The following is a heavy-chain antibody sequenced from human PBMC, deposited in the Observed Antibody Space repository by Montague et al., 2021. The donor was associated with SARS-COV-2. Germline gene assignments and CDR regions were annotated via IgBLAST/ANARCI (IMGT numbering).Heavy chain of an antibody. Sequence: SETLSLTCSVSGGSITTYYWSLVRQPAGKGLEWIGRLSTSGSTNYNPSLKSRVTMSLDTSKNQVSLKLSSVTAADTAVYYCARDASSANSPANNWFDSWGQGTLVTVSS. D-gene: IGHD4/OR15-4a*01. CDR3: ARDASSANSPANNWFDS. J-gene: IGHJ5*01. CDR2: LSTSGST. V-gene: IGHV4-4*07. CDR1: GGSITTYY.